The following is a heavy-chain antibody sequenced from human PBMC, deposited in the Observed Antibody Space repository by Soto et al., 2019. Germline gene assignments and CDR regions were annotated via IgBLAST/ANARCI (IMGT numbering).Heavy chain of an antibody. CDR2: IYYSGST. CDR1: GGSISSSSYY. D-gene: IGHD2-2*01. CDR3: ARHFADIVVVPAAMLEPEDYYYYYMDV. V-gene: IGHV4-39*01. Sequence: SETLSLTCTVSGGSISSSSYYWGWIRQPPGKGLEWIGSIYYSGSTYYNPSLKSRVTISVDTSKNQFSLKLSSVTAADTAVYYCARHFADIVVVPAAMLEPEDYYYYYMDVWGKGTTVTVSS. J-gene: IGHJ6*03.